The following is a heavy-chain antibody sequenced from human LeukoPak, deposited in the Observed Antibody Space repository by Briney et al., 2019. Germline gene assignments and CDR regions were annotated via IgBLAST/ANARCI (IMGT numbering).Heavy chain of an antibody. CDR1: GYTFVRYY. CDR3: ARPGYCSGGRCPSWFDP. J-gene: IGHJ5*02. V-gene: IGHV1-46*01. D-gene: IGHD2-15*01. Sequence: ASVKVSCKASGYTFVRYYMHWVRQAPGQRLEWRGIINPSAGSTTYAQKFQDRVTMTSDTSTSTVYMELSSLRSEDTALYYCARPGYCSGGRCPSWFDPWGQGTLVIVSS. CDR2: INPSAGST.